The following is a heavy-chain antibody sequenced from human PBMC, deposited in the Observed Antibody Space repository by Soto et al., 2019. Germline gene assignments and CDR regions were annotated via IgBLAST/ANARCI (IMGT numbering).Heavy chain of an antibody. Sequence: PSQTLSLTCTVSGGSISSYYGSWIRKQPGKGLEWIGYIYYSGSTNYNPSLKSRVTISVDTSKNQFSLKLSSVTAADTAVYYCARLEKSSSSYWFDPWGQGTLVTVSS. CDR3: ARLEKSSSSYWFDP. D-gene: IGHD6-6*01. CDR2: IYYSGST. J-gene: IGHJ5*02. V-gene: IGHV4-59*08. CDR1: GGSISSYY.